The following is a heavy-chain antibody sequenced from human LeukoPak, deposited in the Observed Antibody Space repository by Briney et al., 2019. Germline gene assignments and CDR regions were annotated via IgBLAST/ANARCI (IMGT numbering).Heavy chain of an antibody. CDR3: ARRGATRVAFDI. Sequence: PGGSLRLSCAAFGFPLSSYAMSWVRQAPGKGLEWVSATSSSDAGTYHADSVKGRFTISRDNAKNTLYLQMNSLRAEDTAVYYCARRGATRVAFDIWGQGTMVTVSS. V-gene: IGHV3-23*01. D-gene: IGHD1-26*01. CDR2: TSSSDAGT. J-gene: IGHJ3*02. CDR1: GFPLSSYA.